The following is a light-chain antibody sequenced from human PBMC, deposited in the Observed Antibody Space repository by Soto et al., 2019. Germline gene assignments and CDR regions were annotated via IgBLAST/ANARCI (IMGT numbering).Light chain of an antibody. CDR1: QSVRSNF. V-gene: IGKV3-20*01. CDR3: PQYGRSPYP. J-gene: IGKJ2*01. Sequence: EIVLTQSPDTLSLSPGERATLSCRASQSVRSNFLAWYQQRPGQSPRLLIYGAGSRATGIPERISGSGSETDLTLTIYRLEPEDFAVYYCPQYGRSPYPFGPGTKVHIX. CDR2: GAG.